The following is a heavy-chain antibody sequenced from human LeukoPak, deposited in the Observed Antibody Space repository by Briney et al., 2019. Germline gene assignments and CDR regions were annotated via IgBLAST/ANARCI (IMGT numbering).Heavy chain of an antibody. V-gene: IGHV4-4*02. Sequence: VRXXPXKGLXWXXXIYHSGSTNYNPSLKSRVTISVDKSKNQFSLKLTSVTAADTAVYYCARDPLTGASPDAFDIWGQGTMVSVSS. CDR3: ARDPLTGASPDAFDI. J-gene: IGHJ3*02. D-gene: IGHD7-27*01. CDR2: IYHSGST.